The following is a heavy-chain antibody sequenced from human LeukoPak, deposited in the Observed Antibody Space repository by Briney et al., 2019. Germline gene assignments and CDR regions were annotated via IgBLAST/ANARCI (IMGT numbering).Heavy chain of an antibody. CDR1: GYTFTSYG. CDR2: ISAYNGNT. V-gene: IGHV1-18*01. CDR3: ARDVLGIAAAGTIL. D-gene: IGHD6-13*01. Sequence: ASVKVSCKASGYTFTSYGISWVRQAPGQGLEWMGWISAYNGNTNYAQKLQGRVTMTTDTSTSTAYMELSSLRSEDTAVYYCARDVLGIAAAGTILWGQGTLVTVSS. J-gene: IGHJ4*02.